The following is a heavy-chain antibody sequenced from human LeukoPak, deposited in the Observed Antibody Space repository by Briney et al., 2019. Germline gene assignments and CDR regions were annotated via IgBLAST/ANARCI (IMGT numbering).Heavy chain of an antibody. V-gene: IGHV4-34*01. J-gene: IGHJ5*02. Sequence: SETLSLTCAVYGGSFSGYYWSWIRHPPGKGLERIGEINHSGSTNYTPSLKSRVTISVDTSKNQFSLKLSSVTAADTAVYYCAGPGIAAAGTLWFDPWGQGTLVTVSS. CDR3: AGPGIAAAGTLWFDP. CDR1: GGSFSGYY. D-gene: IGHD6-13*01. CDR2: INHSGST.